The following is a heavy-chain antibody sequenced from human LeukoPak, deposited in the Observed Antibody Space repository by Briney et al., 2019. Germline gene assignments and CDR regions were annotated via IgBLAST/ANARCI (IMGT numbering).Heavy chain of an antibody. J-gene: IGHJ3*02. Sequence: GGSLRLSCAASGFTFSDYYMSWIRQAPGKGLEWVSYISSSGSTIYYADSVKGRFTISRDNAKNSLYLQMNSLRAEDTAVYYCARGDSSGWDDAFDIWGQGTMVTVSS. V-gene: IGHV3-11*01. CDR3: ARGDSSGWDDAFDI. CDR1: GFTFSDYY. CDR2: ISSSGSTI. D-gene: IGHD6-19*01.